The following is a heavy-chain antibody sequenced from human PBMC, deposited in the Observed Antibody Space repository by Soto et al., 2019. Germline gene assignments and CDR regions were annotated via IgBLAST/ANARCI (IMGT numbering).Heavy chain of an antibody. D-gene: IGHD3-22*01. CDR1: GFTFSSYG. J-gene: IGHJ4*02. CDR2: IWYGGSNK. CDR3: ARVYYDSSGYYLDY. Sequence: QVQLVESGGGVVQPGRSLRLSCAASGFTFSSYGMHWVRQAPGKGLEWVAVIWYGGSNKYYADSVKGRFTISRDNSKNTLYLQMSSLRAEDTAVYYCARVYYDSSGYYLDYWGQGTLVTVSS. V-gene: IGHV3-33*01.